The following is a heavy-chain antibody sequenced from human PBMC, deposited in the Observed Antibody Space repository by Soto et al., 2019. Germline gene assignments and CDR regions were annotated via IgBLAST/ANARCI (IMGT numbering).Heavy chain of an antibody. CDR3: ARCPGGVVRKYNWFDH. D-gene: IGHD3-16*01. CDR1: GFTFGDSY. V-gene: IGHV3-11*03. Sequence: PXGSLRLSCAGAGFTFGDSYMSWIRQAPGKGLEWLSYISPGSRYPAYADSVKGRFTISRDNARRSLFLQMTSLTAEDTAVYYCARCPGGVVRKYNWFDHWGQGPLVTVSS. CDR2: ISPGSRYP. J-gene: IGHJ5*02.